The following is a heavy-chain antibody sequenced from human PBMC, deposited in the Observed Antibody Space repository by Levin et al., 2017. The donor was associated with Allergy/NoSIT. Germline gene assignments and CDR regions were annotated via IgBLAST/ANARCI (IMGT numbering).Heavy chain of an antibody. J-gene: IGHJ4*02. CDR2: INPSGGST. CDR1: GYTFSTYY. CDR3: ATASSGYHDCWF. V-gene: IGHV1-46*01. Sequence: GASVKVSCKASGYTFSTYYMHLVRQAPGQGLEWMGIINPSGGSTNYAQRFQGRVSMTRDTSTSTVYMELSSLRSEDTAVYYCATASSGYHDCWFWGQGTLVTVSS. D-gene: IGHD5-12*01.